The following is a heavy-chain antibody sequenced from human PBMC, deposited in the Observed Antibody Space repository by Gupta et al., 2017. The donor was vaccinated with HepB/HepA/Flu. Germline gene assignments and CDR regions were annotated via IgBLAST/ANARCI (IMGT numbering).Heavy chain of an antibody. V-gene: IGHV3-23*01. J-gene: IGHJ4*02. CDR2: ISGSGGGT. CDR1: GFAFSSYS. D-gene: IGHD2-8*02. CDR3: TKDTIIWDQVVLDY. Sequence: SGGDLVQPGGSLRLSCAASGFAFSSYSMTWVRQAPGKGLEWVSTISGSGGGTYYAVSVKGRFTISRDNSHNTFYLHMESLRADDTAVYYCTKDTIIWDQVVLDYWGQGSRVTVSS.